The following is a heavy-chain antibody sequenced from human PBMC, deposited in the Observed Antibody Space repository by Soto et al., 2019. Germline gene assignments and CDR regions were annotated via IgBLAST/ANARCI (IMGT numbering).Heavy chain of an antibody. Sequence: QVQLVQSGGEVKKPGSSVKVSCKASGDTFTNHVFNWVRQAPGQGLEWMGGIISLFGTPHYAQRFQGRVTITADESKATSYMQLSSLRSDDTAVYYCARDRGSGYDRGDYWGQGTLVTVSS. CDR1: GDTFTNHV. CDR3: ARDRGSGYDRGDY. D-gene: IGHD5-12*01. CDR2: IISLFGTP. V-gene: IGHV1-69*12. J-gene: IGHJ4*02.